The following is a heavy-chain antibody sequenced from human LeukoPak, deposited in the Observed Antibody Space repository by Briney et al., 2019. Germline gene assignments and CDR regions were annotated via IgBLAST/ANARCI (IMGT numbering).Heavy chain of an antibody. CDR2: IFYSGST. Sequence: PSETLSLTCTLSGGSISNYYWSWIRQPPREALEWIGNIFYSGSTNFNPSLKSRVTISLDTSKNQFSLKLTSVSAADTAVYYCARWFCSGGSCRGAVDYWGQGTLVTVSS. D-gene: IGHD2-15*01. J-gene: IGHJ4*02. CDR3: ARWFCSGGSCRGAVDY. CDR1: GGSISNYY. V-gene: IGHV4-59*01.